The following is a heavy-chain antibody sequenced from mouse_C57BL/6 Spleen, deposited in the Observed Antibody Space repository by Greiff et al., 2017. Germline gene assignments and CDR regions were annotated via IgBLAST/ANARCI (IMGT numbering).Heavy chain of an antibody. CDR1: GFTFSDYG. J-gene: IGHJ2*01. Sequence: EVKLMESGGGLVKPGGSLKLSCAASGFTFSDYGMHWVRQAPEKGLEWVAYISSGSSTIYYADTVKGRFTISRDNAKNTLFLQMTSLRSEDTAMDYCARGGITTVEGRLDYWGQGTTLTVSS. D-gene: IGHD1-1*01. V-gene: IGHV5-17*01. CDR2: ISSGSSTI. CDR3: ARGGITTVEGRLDY.